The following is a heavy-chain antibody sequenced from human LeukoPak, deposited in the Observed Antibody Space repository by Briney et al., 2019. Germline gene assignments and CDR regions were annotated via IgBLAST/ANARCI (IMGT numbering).Heavy chain of an antibody. CDR3: PILSTAGTPLDY. CDR2: ISYDGSNK. D-gene: IGHD6-13*01. V-gene: IGHV3-30*01. Sequence: GGSLRLSCAASGFTFSSYAMHWDRQAPGKGLEWVAVISYDGSNKYYADSMKGRFTISRDNSKNTLYLQMNSLRAEDTAVYYCPILSTAGTPLDYWGQGTLVTVSS. J-gene: IGHJ4*02. CDR1: GFTFSSYA.